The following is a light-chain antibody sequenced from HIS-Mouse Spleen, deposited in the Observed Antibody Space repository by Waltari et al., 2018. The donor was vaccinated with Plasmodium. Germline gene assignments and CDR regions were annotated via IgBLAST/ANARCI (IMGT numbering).Light chain of an antibody. J-gene: IGKJ3*01. CDR1: QSVSSN. CDR3: QQYNNWSFT. V-gene: IGKV3-15*01. CDR2: GAS. Sequence: EIVMTKSPPTLYVSPGERATHSCRASQSVSSNLAWYQQKPGQAPRLLIYGASTRATGIPARFSGSGSGTEFTLTISSLQSEDFAVYYCQQYNNWSFTFGPGTKVDIK.